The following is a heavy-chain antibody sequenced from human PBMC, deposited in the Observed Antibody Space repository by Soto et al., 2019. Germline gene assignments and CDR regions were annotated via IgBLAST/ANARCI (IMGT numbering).Heavy chain of an antibody. J-gene: IGHJ4*02. V-gene: IGHV3-74*01. CDR1: VFIFSSYW. CDR3: ARGERATTGY. D-gene: IGHD1-1*01. Sequence: ETQLVESGGGLVQPGGSMRLSCAASVFIFSSYWMHWVRQAPGKGLVWLSRINPDGSSTNYVDSVKGRFTISRDNAKNTLYLQMNSLRGDDTAVYYCARGERATTGYWGQGTLVTVSS. CDR2: INPDGSST.